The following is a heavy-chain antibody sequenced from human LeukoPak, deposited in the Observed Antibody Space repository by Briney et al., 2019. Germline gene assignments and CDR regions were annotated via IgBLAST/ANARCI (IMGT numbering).Heavy chain of an antibody. CDR1: GYSISSGYY. J-gene: IGHJ4*02. Sequence: SETLSLTCTVSGYSISSGYYWSWIRQPPGKGLEWIGEINRSGSTNYNPSLKSRVTISVDTSKNQFSLKLSSVTAADTAVYYCARQGRQYYYDSSGYRHPLDYWGQGTLVTVSP. V-gene: IGHV4-38-2*02. CDR3: ARQGRQYYYDSSGYRHPLDY. CDR2: INRSGST. D-gene: IGHD3-22*01.